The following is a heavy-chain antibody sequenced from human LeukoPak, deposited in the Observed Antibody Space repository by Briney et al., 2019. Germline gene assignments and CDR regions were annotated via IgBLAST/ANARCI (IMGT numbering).Heavy chain of an antibody. CDR1: GGTFSSYT. D-gene: IGHD3-10*01. CDR2: IIPILGIA. Sequence: SVKVSCKASGGTFSSYTISWVRQAPGQGLEWMGRIIPILGIANYAQKFQGRVTITADESTSTAYMELSSLRSEDTAVYYCARGTVEIRYGSGSPNWFDPWGQGTLVTVSS. J-gene: IGHJ5*02. CDR3: ARGTVEIRYGSGSPNWFDP. V-gene: IGHV1-69*02.